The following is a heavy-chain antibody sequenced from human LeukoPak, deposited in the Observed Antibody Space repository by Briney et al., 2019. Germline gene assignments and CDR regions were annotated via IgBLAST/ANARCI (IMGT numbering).Heavy chain of an antibody. D-gene: IGHD2-21*01. V-gene: IGHV3-23*01. J-gene: IGHJ4*02. CDR1: GFTFGSYA. CDR3: VKQIGNCGVCFDY. Sequence: GGSLRLSCAASGFTFGSYAMSWVRQAPGKGLEWVSAISGSGGSTNYADSVRGRFTTSRDNSKNTLYVQMNSLRAEDTAVYYCVKQIGNCGVCFDYWGPGTLVTVSS. CDR2: ISGSGGST.